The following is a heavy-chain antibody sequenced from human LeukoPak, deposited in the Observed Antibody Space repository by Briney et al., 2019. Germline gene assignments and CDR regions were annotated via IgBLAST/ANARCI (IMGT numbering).Heavy chain of an antibody. V-gene: IGHV4-31*03. J-gene: IGHJ4*02. D-gene: IGHD3-10*01. Sequence: ASQTLSLTSTVSGGSISSGGYYWNWIRQHPGKGLEWIGFIYYSGSAYYNPSLKSRVTISLDTSKNQFSLKLSSVIAADTAVYYCARDLYFYGSGNYPAALGYWGQGTLVTVSS. CDR2: IYYSGSA. CDR3: ARDLYFYGSGNYPAALGY. CDR1: GGSISSGGYY.